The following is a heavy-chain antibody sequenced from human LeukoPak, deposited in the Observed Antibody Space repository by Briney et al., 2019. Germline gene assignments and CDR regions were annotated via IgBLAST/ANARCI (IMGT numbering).Heavy chain of an antibody. CDR1: GGSISSSNYY. Sequence: SETLSLTCTVSGGSISSSNYYWGWIRQPPGKGLEWIGSSYYSGRTYYSPSLKSRVTISVDTSKNQFSLKLSSVTAADTAVYYCARYMYYYGSGSYVNWGQGTLVTVSS. J-gene: IGHJ4*02. V-gene: IGHV4-39*01. CDR2: SYYSGRT. CDR3: ARYMYYYGSGSYVN. D-gene: IGHD3-10*01.